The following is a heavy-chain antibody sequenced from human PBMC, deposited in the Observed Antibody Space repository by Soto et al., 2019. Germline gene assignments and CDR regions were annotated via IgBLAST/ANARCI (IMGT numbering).Heavy chain of an antibody. CDR1: GGSFSGYY. J-gene: IGHJ6*02. D-gene: IGHD4-17*01. CDR2: INHSGST. Sequence: SETLSLTCAVYGGSFSGYYWSWIRQPPGKGLEWIGEINHSGSTNYNPSLKSRVTISVDTSKNQFSLKLSSVTAADTAVYYCARAPYGDWHSYYYYGMDVWGQGTTVTVS. CDR3: ARAPYGDWHSYYYYGMDV. V-gene: IGHV4-34*01.